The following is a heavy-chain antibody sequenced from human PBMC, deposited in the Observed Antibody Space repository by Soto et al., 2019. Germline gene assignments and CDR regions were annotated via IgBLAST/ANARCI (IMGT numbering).Heavy chain of an antibody. D-gene: IGHD6-13*01. CDR2: ISSSGSTI. J-gene: IGHJ6*02. Sequence: EVQLVESGGGLVQPGGSLRLSCAASGFTFSSYEMNWVRQAPGKGLEWVSYISSSGSTIYYADSVKGRFTISRDNAKNSLYLQMNSLRAEDTAVYYCARGSSGRAAAGTMCLDVWGQGTTVTVSS. V-gene: IGHV3-48*03. CDR1: GFTFSSYE. CDR3: ARGSSGRAAAGTMCLDV.